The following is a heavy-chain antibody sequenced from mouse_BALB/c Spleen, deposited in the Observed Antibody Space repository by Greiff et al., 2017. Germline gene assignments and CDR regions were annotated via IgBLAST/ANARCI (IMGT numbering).Heavy chain of an antibody. CDR2: ISSGGGST. CDR1: GFAFSSYD. CDR3: ARLYYGYWYFDV. J-gene: IGHJ1*01. D-gene: IGHD1-1*01. Sequence: EVMLVESGGGLVKPGGSLKLSCAASGFAFSSYDMSWVRQTPEKRLEWVAYISSGGGSTYYPDTVKGRFTISRDNAKNTLYLQMSSLKSEDTAMYYCARLYYGYWYFDVWGAGTTVTVSS. V-gene: IGHV5-12-1*01.